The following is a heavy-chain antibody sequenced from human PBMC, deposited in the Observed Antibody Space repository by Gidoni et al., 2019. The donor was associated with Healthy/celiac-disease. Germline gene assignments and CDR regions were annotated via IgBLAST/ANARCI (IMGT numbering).Heavy chain of an antibody. CDR1: GGSISSSSYY. J-gene: IGHJ4*02. Sequence: QLQLQESGPGLVKPSETLSLTCTASGGSISSSSYYWGWIRKPPGKGLEWIGSIYYSGSTCYNPSLKSRVTISVDTSKNQFSLKLSSVTAADTAVYYCSAAAGTHFDYWGQGTLVTVSS. CDR3: SAAAGTHFDY. V-gene: IGHV4-39*01. D-gene: IGHD6-13*01. CDR2: IYYSGST.